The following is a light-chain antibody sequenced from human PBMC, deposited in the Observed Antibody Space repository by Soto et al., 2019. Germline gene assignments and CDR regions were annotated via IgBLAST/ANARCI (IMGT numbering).Light chain of an antibody. V-gene: IGLV2-14*01. CDR1: SSDVGGYNY. CDR3: SSYTSSSSYV. CDR2: DVS. Sequence: QSALTQPASVSWSPGQSITISCTGTSSDVGGYNYVSWYQQHPGKAPKLMIYDVSNRPSGVSNRFSGSKSGNTASLTISGLQAEDEDDYYCSSYTSSSSYVFGTGTKLTVL. J-gene: IGLJ1*01.